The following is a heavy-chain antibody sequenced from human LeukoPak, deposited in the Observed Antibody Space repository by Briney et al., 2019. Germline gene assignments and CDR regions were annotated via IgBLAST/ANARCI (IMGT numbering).Heavy chain of an antibody. Sequence: SETLSLTCTVSGGSISSYYWNWIRQPAGKGLEWIGRIYASGSTNYNPSLKSRVTISVDTSKNQFSLKLSSVTAADTAVYYCARALGYSSSFIDYWGQGTLVTVSS. CDR2: IYASGST. V-gene: IGHV4-4*07. CDR1: GGSISSYY. D-gene: IGHD6-13*01. CDR3: ARALGYSSSFIDY. J-gene: IGHJ4*02.